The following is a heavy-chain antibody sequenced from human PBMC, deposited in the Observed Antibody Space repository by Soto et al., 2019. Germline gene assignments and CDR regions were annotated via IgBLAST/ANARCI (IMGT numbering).Heavy chain of an antibody. CDR1: GFNFSSYW. J-gene: IGHJ4*02. V-gene: IGHV3-74*01. Sequence: GGSLRLSWAASGFNFSSYWMHWVRQSPGKGLVWVSRINTDGSITTYADSVKGRFTISRDNAKNTMYLQMNSLRAEDTAVYYCESGQVVGSPAAIYDYWAQGTQVTVSS. CDR3: ESGQVVGSPAAIYDY. CDR2: INTDGSIT. D-gene: IGHD5-12*01.